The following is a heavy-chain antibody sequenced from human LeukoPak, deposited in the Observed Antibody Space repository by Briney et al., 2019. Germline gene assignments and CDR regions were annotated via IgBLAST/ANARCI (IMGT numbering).Heavy chain of an antibody. J-gene: IGHJ4*02. Sequence: GGSLRLSCAASGFTFNSAWMNWVRQAPGKGLEWVGRIRSKSDGGTTDYAAPVKGRFTISRDDSKTTLYLQMNSLKTDDTAIYYCTTDFTTFWGQGTLVTVSS. V-gene: IGHV3-15*07. CDR2: IRSKSDGGTT. D-gene: IGHD1-1*01. CDR3: TTDFTTF. CDR1: GFTFNSAW.